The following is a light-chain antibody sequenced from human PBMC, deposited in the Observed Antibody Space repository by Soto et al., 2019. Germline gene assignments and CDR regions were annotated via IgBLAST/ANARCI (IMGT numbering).Light chain of an antibody. J-gene: IGKJ1*01. CDR3: QQRYSTPPWT. CDR1: QSISTY. CDR2: AAS. V-gene: IGKV1-39*01. Sequence: DIQMTQSPSSLSASVGDRVTITCRASQSISTYLNWYQQKPGKAPKLLIYAASTLQSGVPSRFSGSGSGTTFTLTISSLQPEDFATYYCQQRYSTPPWTFGQGTKVEIK.